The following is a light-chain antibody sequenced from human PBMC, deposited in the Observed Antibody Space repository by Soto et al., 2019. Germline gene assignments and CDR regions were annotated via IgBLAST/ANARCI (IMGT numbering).Light chain of an antibody. Sequence: EIVLTQSPATLSLSPGERATLSCRASQSVNSYLAWYEQKPGQAPRLLIYDASNRATGIPARFSGSGSGTDFTLTISSLEPKDFAVYYCQQGGTFGLGTRLEIK. CDR2: DAS. CDR1: QSVNSY. CDR3: QQGGT. V-gene: IGKV3-11*01. J-gene: IGKJ5*01.